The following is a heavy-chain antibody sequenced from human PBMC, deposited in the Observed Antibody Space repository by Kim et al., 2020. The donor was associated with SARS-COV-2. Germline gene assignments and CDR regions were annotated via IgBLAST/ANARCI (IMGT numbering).Heavy chain of an antibody. V-gene: IGHV3-33*01. D-gene: IGHD5-18*01. CDR3: ARAGGYSPIYYFDY. CDR1: GFTFSSYG. J-gene: IGHJ4*02. CDR2: IWYDGSNK. Sequence: GGSLRLSCAASGFTFSSYGMHWVRQAPGKGLEWVAVIWYDGSNKYYADSVKGRFTISRDNSKNTLYLQMNSLRAEDTAVYYCARAGGYSPIYYFDYWGQGTLVTVSS.